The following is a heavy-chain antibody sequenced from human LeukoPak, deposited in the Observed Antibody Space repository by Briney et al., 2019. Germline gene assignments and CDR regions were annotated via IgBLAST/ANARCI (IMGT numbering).Heavy chain of an antibody. Sequence: PGGSLRLSCAASGFIFSSFGMHWVRQAPGKGLEWVAVISYDAVNKYYADSVKGRFTISRGNSKNTLYLQMNSLRAEDTAVYYCAKDMIGGYCSGGSCYRPPSIWGQGTLVTVSS. D-gene: IGHD2-15*01. V-gene: IGHV3-30*18. CDR1: GFIFSSFG. CDR2: ISYDAVNK. J-gene: IGHJ4*02. CDR3: AKDMIGGYCSGGSCYRPPSI.